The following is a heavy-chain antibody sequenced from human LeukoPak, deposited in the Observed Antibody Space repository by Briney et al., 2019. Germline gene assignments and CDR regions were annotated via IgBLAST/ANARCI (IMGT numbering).Heavy chain of an antibody. Sequence: ASVKVSCKASGGTFSSYAISWVRQAPGQGLEWMGRISAYNGNTNYAQKLQGRVTMTTDTSTSTAYMELRSLRSDDTAVYYCARDATYYDFWSGYYASDYWGQGTLVTVSS. CDR1: GGTFSSYA. CDR3: ARDATYYDFWSGYYASDY. D-gene: IGHD3-3*01. J-gene: IGHJ4*02. CDR2: ISAYNGNT. V-gene: IGHV1-18*01.